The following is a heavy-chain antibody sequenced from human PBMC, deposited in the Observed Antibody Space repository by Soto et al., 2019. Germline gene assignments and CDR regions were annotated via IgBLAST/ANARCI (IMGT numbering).Heavy chain of an antibody. V-gene: IGHV3-73*01. Sequence: EVQFVESGGGLVQPGGSLRLSYAAAGFTFSGSAMHWVRQASGKGLEWVGRIRSKANSYATAYAASVKGRFTISRDDSKNTAYLQMNSLKTEDTAVYYCTRRGSYWGQGTLVTVSS. CDR1: GFTFSGSA. J-gene: IGHJ4*02. CDR2: IRSKANSYAT. CDR3: TRRGSY. D-gene: IGHD3-16*01.